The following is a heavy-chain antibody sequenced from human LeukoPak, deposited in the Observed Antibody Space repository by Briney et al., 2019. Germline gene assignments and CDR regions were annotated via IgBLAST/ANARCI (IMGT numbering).Heavy chain of an antibody. CDR3: ARERCRRYGGNSYSGMDG. CDR2: IKQDGTEK. J-gene: IGHJ6*02. D-gene: IGHD4-23*01. Sequence: SGGSLRLSCAASGFTFSSYWMSWVRQAPGKGLEWVANIKQDGTEKYYVDSVKGRFTISRDNAKNSLYLQMNSLRAEDTAVYYCARERCRRYGGNSYSGMDGWGQGTTVTVSS. V-gene: IGHV3-7*01. CDR1: GFTFSSYW.